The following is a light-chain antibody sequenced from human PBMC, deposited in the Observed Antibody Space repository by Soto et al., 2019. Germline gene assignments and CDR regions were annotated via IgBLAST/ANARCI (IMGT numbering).Light chain of an antibody. CDR2: DAS. Sequence: ENVLTQSPATLSLSPGEGATLSCRASQSINTYLAWYQQKPGQAPRLLIYDASNRATGIPARFSGSGSGTNFTLTISSLEPEDFAVYYCQQSRSWQVTFGQGTRLEIK. CDR1: QSINTY. V-gene: IGKV3D-11*02. CDR3: QQSRSWQVT. J-gene: IGKJ5*01.